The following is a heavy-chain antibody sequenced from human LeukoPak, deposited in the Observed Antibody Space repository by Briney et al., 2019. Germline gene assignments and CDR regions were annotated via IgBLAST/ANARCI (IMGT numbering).Heavy chain of an antibody. V-gene: IGHV3-23*03. CDR3: AKADHYYYMDV. CDR2: IYSDNT. CDR1: GFTFSSYA. Sequence: GGSLRLSCAASGFTFSSYAMSWVRQAPGKGLEWVSFIYSDNTHYSDSVKGRFTISRDNSKNTLYLQMNSLRAEDTAVYYCAKADHYYYMDVWGKGTTVTVSS. J-gene: IGHJ6*03.